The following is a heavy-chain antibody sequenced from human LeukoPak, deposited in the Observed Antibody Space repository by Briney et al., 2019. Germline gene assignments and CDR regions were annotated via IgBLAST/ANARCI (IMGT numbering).Heavy chain of an antibody. CDR3: ARRRIVATIDY. CDR1: GGSISSSNYY. CDR2: IYYSGST. J-gene: IGHJ4*02. D-gene: IGHD5-12*01. Sequence: SETLSLTCTVSGGSISSSNYYWGWIRQPPGKGLEWIGSIYYSGSTYYNPSLKSRVTISVDTSKNQFSLKLSSVTAADTAVYYCARRRIVATIDYWDQGTLVTVSS. V-gene: IGHV4-39*01.